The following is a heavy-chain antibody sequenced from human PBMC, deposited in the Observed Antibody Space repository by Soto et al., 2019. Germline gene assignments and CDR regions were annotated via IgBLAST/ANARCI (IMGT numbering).Heavy chain of an antibody. D-gene: IGHD2-15*01. V-gene: IGHV6-1*01. CDR2: AIYRSKWSN. CDR3: ERGKYSGFDV. J-gene: IGHJ3*01. Sequence: SQTLSLTSGISWVSFFSDVVACNCIRQSPSRGLEWLGRAIYRSKWSNDYAASVKGRITVNPDTSKNQFSLHLNSVTPEDTAVYYCERGKYSGFDVWGQGTMVTVSS. CDR1: WVSFFSDVVA.